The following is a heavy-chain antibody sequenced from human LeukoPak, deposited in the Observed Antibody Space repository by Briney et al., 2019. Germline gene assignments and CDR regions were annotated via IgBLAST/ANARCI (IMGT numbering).Heavy chain of an antibody. CDR1: GXSVSSGSYY. CDR3: ARGSCSGGSCYHGLDY. Sequence: SETLSLTCTVSGXSVSSGSYYWSWIRQPPGKGLEWIGYIYYNGITNYKSSLKSRVTISIDTSKNQFSLRLSSVTAADTAVYYCARGSCSGGSCYHGLDYWGQGTLVTVSS. J-gene: IGHJ4*02. CDR2: IYYNGIT. V-gene: IGHV4-61*01. D-gene: IGHD2-15*01.